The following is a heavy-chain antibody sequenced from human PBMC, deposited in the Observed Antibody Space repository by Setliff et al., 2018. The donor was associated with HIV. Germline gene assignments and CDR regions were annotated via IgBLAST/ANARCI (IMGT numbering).Heavy chain of an antibody. V-gene: IGHV3-23*01. J-gene: IGHJ4*02. CDR3: ARDVSWRVRTYIDY. D-gene: IGHD3-3*01. CDR2: ISGSAGTT. Sequence: GGSLRLSCAASGFTFSNYAMSWVRQAPGKGLEWVSGISGSAGTTYYADSVKGRFTFSRDNSKNTVYLQMNSLTAEDTAVYYCARDVSWRVRTYIDYWGQGALVTVSS. CDR1: GFTFSNYA.